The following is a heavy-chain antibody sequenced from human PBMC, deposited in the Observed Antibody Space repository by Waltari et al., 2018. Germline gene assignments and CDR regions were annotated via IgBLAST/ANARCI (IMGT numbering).Heavy chain of an antibody. CDR1: GFTFSSYG. CDR2: IWYDGSNK. Sequence: QVQLVESGGGVVQPGRSLRLSCAASGFTFSSYGMHWVRQAPGKGLEWVAVIWYDGSNKYYADSVKGRFTISRDNSKNTLYLQMNSLRAEDTAVYYCAKIWNYYDSSGSVPLWAFDIWGQGTMVTVSS. CDR3: AKIWNYYDSSGSVPLWAFDI. V-gene: IGHV3-33*06. J-gene: IGHJ3*02. D-gene: IGHD3-22*01.